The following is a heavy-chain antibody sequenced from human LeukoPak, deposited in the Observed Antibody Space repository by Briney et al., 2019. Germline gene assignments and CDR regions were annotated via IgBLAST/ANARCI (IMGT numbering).Heavy chain of an antibody. CDR3: AKAAYCSSTSCPKLVYYYYYMDV. D-gene: IGHD2-2*01. CDR2: ISGSGGST. Sequence: GGSLRLSCAASGFTFSSYAMSWVRQAPGKGLEWVSAISGSGGSTYYADSVKGRFTISRDNSKNTLYLQMNSLRAEDTAVYYCAKAAYCSSTSCPKLVYYYYYMDVWGKGTTVTVSS. CDR1: GFTFSSYA. J-gene: IGHJ6*03. V-gene: IGHV3-23*01.